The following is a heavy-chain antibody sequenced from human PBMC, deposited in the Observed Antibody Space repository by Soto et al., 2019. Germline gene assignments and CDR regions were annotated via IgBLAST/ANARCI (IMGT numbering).Heavy chain of an antibody. CDR1: GFTFSSYA. CDR3: AKGADYYDSSGYLGAFDI. V-gene: IGHV3-23*01. Sequence: EVQLLESGGGLVQPGGSLRLSCAASGFTFSSYAMSWVRQAPGKGLEWVSAISGSGGSTYHADSVKGRFTISRDNDKNTLYLQMNSLRAEDTAVYYCAKGADYYDSSGYLGAFDIWGQGTMVTVSS. J-gene: IGHJ3*02. D-gene: IGHD3-22*01. CDR2: ISGSGGST.